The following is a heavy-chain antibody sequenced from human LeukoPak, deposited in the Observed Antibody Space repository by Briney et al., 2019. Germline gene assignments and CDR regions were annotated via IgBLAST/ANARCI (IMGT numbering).Heavy chain of an antibody. V-gene: IGHV3-23*01. J-gene: IGHJ4*02. CDR2: IFGSGGST. D-gene: IGHD6-19*01. CDR3: AKDLYNSGLWYFDC. Sequence: GGSLRLSCAVSGFTLSSYGMSWVRQAPGKGLEWISGIFGSGGSTKYADSVKGRFTISRDTSKNTLYLQMNSLRVEDTAVYYCAKDLYNSGLWYFDCWGQGTLVTVSA. CDR1: GFTLSSYG.